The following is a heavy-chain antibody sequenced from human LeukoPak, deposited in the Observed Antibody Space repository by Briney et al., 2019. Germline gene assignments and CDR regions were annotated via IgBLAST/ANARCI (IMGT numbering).Heavy chain of an antibody. D-gene: IGHD3-10*01. V-gene: IGHV4-39*07. J-gene: IGHJ3*02. CDR3: ARDSWMVHHAFDI. Sequence: SLKSRVDISVHLSKDHLSLKLSSVTAADTAVYYCARDSWMVHHAFDIWGQGTMVTVSS.